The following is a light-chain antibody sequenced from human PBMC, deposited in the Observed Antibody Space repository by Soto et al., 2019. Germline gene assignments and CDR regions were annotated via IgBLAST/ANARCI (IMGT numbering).Light chain of an antibody. Sequence: VLTQSPGTLSLSPGVRATLSCRASQSVAANYLAWYQQQPGHAHRLLIYGASNRATGIPDRFSGSGSGTEFALAISSLQSEDFAVYYGQQYDGWPSITFGQGTKLDIK. CDR3: QQYDGWPSIT. V-gene: IGKV3-20*01. CDR1: QSVAANY. J-gene: IGKJ5*01. CDR2: GAS.